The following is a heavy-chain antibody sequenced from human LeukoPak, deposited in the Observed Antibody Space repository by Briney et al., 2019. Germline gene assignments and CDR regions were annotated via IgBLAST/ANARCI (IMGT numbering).Heavy chain of an antibody. J-gene: IGHJ4*02. D-gene: IGHD6-13*01. CDR2: INTNSGNP. CDR1: GFTLTNYA. CDR3: AKDVRRLGIASSGFDY. V-gene: IGHV7-4-1*02. Sequence: EASVKVSCKASGFTLTNYAMNWMRQAPGQGLEWMGWINTNSGNPTYAQGFTGRFVFSVESSVSTTYLQISSLKAEDTAVYYCAKDVRRLGIASSGFDYWGQGSLVTVSS.